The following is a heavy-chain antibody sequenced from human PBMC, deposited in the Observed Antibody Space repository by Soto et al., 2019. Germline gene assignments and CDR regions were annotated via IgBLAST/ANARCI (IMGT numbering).Heavy chain of an antibody. CDR1: GFTFSSYA. D-gene: IGHD3-10*01. CDR2: ISYDGGNK. Sequence: QVQLVESGGGVVQPGRSLRLSCAASGFTFSSYAMHWVRQAPGKGLEWVAVISYDGGNKYYADSVKGRFTISRDNSKNTLYLQINSLRVEDTAVYYCARPDYGSGSYPDYWGQGTLVTVSS. V-gene: IGHV3-30-3*01. CDR3: ARPDYGSGSYPDY. J-gene: IGHJ4*02.